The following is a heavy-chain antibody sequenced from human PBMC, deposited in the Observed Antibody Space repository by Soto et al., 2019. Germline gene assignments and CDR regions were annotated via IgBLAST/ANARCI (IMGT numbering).Heavy chain of an antibody. V-gene: IGHV3-23*01. CDR1: GFTFSSYA. CDR2: ISGSGGST. CDR3: ARSTLVATRYLRAYYYGMDV. Sequence: GGSLRLSCAASGFTFSSYAMSWVRQAPGKGLEWVSAISGSGGSTYYADSVKGRFTISRDNSKNTLYLQMNSLRAEDTAVYYCARSTLVATRYLRAYYYGMDVWGQGTTVTVSS. D-gene: IGHD5-12*01. J-gene: IGHJ6*02.